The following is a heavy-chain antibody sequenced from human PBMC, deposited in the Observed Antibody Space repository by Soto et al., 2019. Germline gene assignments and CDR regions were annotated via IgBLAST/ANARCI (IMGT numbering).Heavy chain of an antibody. CDR3: ATSYCSGGSCYTLYLDY. V-gene: IGHV4-31*03. J-gene: IGHJ4*02. CDR2: IYYSGST. Sequence: TLSLTCTVSGGSISSGGYYWSWIRQHPGKGLEWIGYIYYSGSTYYNPSLKSRVTISVDTSKNQFSLKLSSVTAADTAVYYCATSYCSGGSCYTLYLDYWGQGNLVTVAS. CDR1: GGSISSGGYY. D-gene: IGHD2-15*01.